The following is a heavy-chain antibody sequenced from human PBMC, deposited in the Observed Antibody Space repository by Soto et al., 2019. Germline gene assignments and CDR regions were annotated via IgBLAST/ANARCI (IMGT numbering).Heavy chain of an antibody. J-gene: IGHJ4*02. D-gene: IGHD3-22*01. V-gene: IGHV4-59*08. CDR3: ARRLFTSYYDASGYYDY. CDR2: IYYSGST. CDR1: GGSISSYY. Sequence: PSETLSLTCTVSGGSISSYYWSWIRQPPGKGLEWIGYIYYSGSTNYTPSLKSRVTISVDTSKNQFSLKLSSVTAADTAVYYCARRLFTSYYDASGYYDYWGQGPLVTVSS.